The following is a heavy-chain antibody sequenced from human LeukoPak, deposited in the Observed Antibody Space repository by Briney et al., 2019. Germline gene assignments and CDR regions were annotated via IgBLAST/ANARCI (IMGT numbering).Heavy chain of an antibody. CDR3: AIDFWSGSGAFDI. CDR1: GFTFSSYA. D-gene: IGHD3-3*01. CDR2: ISGSGGST. J-gene: IGHJ3*02. Sequence: PGGSLRLSCAASGFTFSSYAMSWVRQAPGKGLEWVSAISGSGGSTYYADSVKGRFTISRDNSKNTLYLQMNSLRAEDTAVYYCAIDFWSGSGAFDIWGQGTMVTVSS. V-gene: IGHV3-23*01.